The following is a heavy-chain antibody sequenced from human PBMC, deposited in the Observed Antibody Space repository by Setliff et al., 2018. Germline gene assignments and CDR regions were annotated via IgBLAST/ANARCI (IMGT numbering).Heavy chain of an antibody. Sequence: PGGSLRLSCAASTFTLGTYSMHWVRQAPGKGLAWVSSISPYSDYIYYADSVKGRFTISRDNAKNSLYLQMNSLGAEGTAVYFCARSPANGGHDAFDVWGQGTMVTVSS. CDR3: ARSPANGGHDAFDV. D-gene: IGHD6-25*01. CDR2: ISPYSDYI. CDR1: TFTLGTYS. J-gene: IGHJ3*01. V-gene: IGHV3-21*06.